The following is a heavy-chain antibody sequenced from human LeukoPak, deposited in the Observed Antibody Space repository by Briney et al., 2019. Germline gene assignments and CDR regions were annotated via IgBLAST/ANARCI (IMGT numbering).Heavy chain of an antibody. Sequence: GGSLRLSCAASGFTFSSYAMSWVRQAPGKGLEWVSAISGSGGSTYYADSVKGRFTISRDNSKNTLYLQMNSLRAEDTAVYYCAKMYYYGSGSYYSTFYYFDYWGQGTLVTVSS. D-gene: IGHD3-10*01. CDR2: ISGSGGST. J-gene: IGHJ4*02. CDR3: AKMYYYGSGSYYSTFYYFDY. V-gene: IGHV3-23*01. CDR1: GFTFSSYA.